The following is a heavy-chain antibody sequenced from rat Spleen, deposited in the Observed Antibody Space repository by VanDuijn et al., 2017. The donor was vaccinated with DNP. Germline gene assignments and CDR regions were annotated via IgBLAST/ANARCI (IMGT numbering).Heavy chain of an antibody. Sequence: EMQLQESGPGLVKPSQSLSLTCSVTDYSITSDYWGWIRKFPGNKMEYIGHISYSGSTNYNPSLRSRISITRDTSKNHFFLHLNSVNTEDTATYYCARWTRYFDYWGQGVMVTVSS. J-gene: IGHJ2*01. CDR3: ARWTRYFDY. CDR2: ISYSGST. D-gene: IGHD1-7*01. CDR1: DYSITSDY. V-gene: IGHV3-1*01.